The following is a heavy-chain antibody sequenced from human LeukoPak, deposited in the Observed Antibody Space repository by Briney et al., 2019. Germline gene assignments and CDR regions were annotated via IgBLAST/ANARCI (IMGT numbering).Heavy chain of an antibody. CDR2: LSYDGSNK. CDR1: GFTFSAYA. V-gene: IGHV3-30*04. CDR3: ARDRSLDY. Sequence: GGSLRLSCAASGFTFSAYAMHWVRQAPGKGLEWVAVLSYDGSNKYYADSVKGRFTISRDNSKDTLYLQMNSLRAEDTAVYYCARDRSLDYWGQGTLFTVSS. J-gene: IGHJ4*02.